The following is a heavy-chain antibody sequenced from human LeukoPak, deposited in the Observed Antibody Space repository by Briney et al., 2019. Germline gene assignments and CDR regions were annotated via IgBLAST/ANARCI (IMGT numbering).Heavy chain of an antibody. J-gene: IGHJ4*02. Sequence: GASVKVSCKASGYTFTSYGISWVRQALGQGLEWMGWISAYNGNTNYAQKLQGRVTMTTDTSTSTAYMELSRQRSDDTAVYYCARVVAAGTTDYWGQGTLVTVSS. CDR1: GYTFTSYG. CDR2: ISAYNGNT. CDR3: ARVVAAGTTDY. V-gene: IGHV1-18*01. D-gene: IGHD1-7*01.